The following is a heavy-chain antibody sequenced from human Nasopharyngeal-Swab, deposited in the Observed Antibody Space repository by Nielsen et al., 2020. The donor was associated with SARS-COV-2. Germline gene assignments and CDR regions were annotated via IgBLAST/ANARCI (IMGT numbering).Heavy chain of an antibody. Sequence: GEPLKISCVASGFTFSSFGMHWVRQAPGKGLEWVAFIAHDASNEYYGDSVKGRFSISRDSSKNTLYLQMDSLRGEDTAVYYCARDAPAHYGAFYWGRGTLVTVSP. V-gene: IGHV3-30*03. CDR1: GFTFSSFG. D-gene: IGHD4-17*01. J-gene: IGHJ4*02. CDR2: IAHDASNE. CDR3: ARDAPAHYGAFY.